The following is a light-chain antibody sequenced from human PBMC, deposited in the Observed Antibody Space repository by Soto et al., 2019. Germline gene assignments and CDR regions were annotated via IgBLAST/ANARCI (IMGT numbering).Light chain of an antibody. J-gene: IGLJ1*01. Sequence: QSVLTQPASVSGSPGQSIAISCTGTSSYIGAYDYVSWCRQHPDKAPKLMIYEVSNRPSGVSNRFSGSKSVNTATLTISGLQAEDEADYYCSSHTSSNTRIFGTGTKVTVL. CDR1: SSYIGAYDY. V-gene: IGLV2-14*03. CDR3: SSHTSSNTRI. CDR2: EVS.